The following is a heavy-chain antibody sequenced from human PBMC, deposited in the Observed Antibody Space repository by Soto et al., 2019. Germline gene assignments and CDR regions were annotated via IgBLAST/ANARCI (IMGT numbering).Heavy chain of an antibody. CDR1: GFTVSTHY. J-gene: IGHJ6*02. D-gene: IGHD1-26*01. Sequence: EVQLVESGGGLVQPGGSLRLSCAASGFTVSTHYMTWVRQAPGKGLEWVSVMFYGGSTYYADSVKGRFTISRDDSKYTLYLQMNSLRAEDTAVYYCATTGMGVTLYYYYHGMDVWGQGTTVTVSS. CDR2: MFYGGST. V-gene: IGHV3-66*01. CDR3: ATTGMGVTLYYYYHGMDV.